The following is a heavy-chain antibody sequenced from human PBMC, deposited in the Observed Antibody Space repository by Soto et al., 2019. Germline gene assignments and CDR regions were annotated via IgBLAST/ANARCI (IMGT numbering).Heavy chain of an antibody. CDR2: ISSSGSTI. D-gene: IGHD6-19*01. CDR1: GFTFSSYE. Sequence: GGSLRLSCAASGFTFSSYEMNWVRQAPGKGLEWVSYISSSGSTIYYADSVKGRFTISRDNAKNSLYLQMNSLRAEDTAVYYCAREGSGWPYYYYGMDVWGQGTTVTVSS. V-gene: IGHV3-48*03. CDR3: AREGSGWPYYYYGMDV. J-gene: IGHJ6*02.